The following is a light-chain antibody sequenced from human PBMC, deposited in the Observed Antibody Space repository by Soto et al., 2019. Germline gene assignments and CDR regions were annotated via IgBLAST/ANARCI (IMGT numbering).Light chain of an antibody. CDR3: QVWDSSSDPYV. V-gene: IGLV3-21*04. CDR1: NIGSKS. Sequence: SYELTQPPSVSVAPGKTARITCGGNNIGSKSVHWHQQKPGQAPVLVIYYDSDRPSGIPERFSGSNSGNTATLTISRVEAGDEADYYCQVWDSSSDPYVFGTGTKLTVL. J-gene: IGLJ1*01. CDR2: YDS.